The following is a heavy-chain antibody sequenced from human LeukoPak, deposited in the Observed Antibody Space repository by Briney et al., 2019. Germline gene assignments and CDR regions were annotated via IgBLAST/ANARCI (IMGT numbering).Heavy chain of an antibody. J-gene: IGHJ4*02. CDR1: GYTFTSYA. D-gene: IGHD6-13*01. V-gene: IGHV7-4-1*02. CDR2: INTNTGNP. CDR3: ARFFPRIAAAGTWIDY. Sequence: GASVKVSCKASGYTFTSYAMNWVRQAPGQGLEWVGWINTNTGNPTYAQGFTGRFVFSLDTSVSTAYLQISSLKAEDTAVYYCARFFPRIAAAGTWIDYWGQGTLVTVSS.